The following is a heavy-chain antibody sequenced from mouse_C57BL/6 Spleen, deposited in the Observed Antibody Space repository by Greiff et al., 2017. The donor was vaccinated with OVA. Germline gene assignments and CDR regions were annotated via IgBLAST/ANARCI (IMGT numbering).Heavy chain of an antibody. D-gene: IGHD1-1*01. CDR2: INPSNGGT. Sequence: QVQLQQPGTELVKSGASVKLSCKASGYTFTSYWMHVVKQRPGQGLERIGNINPSNGGTNYNETFMSKATLTVDKSSSTAYVQLSSPTAEDAAIYYCARSPITTVVRYYAMDYWGQGTSVTVSS. CDR3: ARSPITTVVRYYAMDY. J-gene: IGHJ4*01. CDR1: GYTFTSYW. V-gene: IGHV1-53*01.